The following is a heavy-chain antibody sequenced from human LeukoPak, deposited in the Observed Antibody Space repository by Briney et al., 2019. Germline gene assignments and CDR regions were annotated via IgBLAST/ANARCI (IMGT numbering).Heavy chain of an antibody. V-gene: IGHV1-69*05. D-gene: IGHD2-15*01. CDR2: IIPIFGTA. CDR1: GGTLSSYA. CDR3: VRSVVVCGSPGEFDS. J-gene: IGHJ5*01. Sequence: SVKASCKASGGTLSSYAISWVRPAPGQGLEWRGGIIPIFGTANNAQKFQGRVTITTDESTSTSYMELSSLRSEDTAVYYCVRSVVVCGSPGEFDSWGQGTLVTVSS.